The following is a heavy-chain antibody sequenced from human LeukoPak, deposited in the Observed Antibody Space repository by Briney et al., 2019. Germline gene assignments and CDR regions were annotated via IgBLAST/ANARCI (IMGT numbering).Heavy chain of an antibody. CDR1: GFTFSSYA. CDR2: ISGSGGST. D-gene: IGHD6-19*01. Sequence: GGSLRLSCAASGFTFSSYAMSWVCQAPGKGLEWVSAISGSGGSTYYADSVKGRFTISRDNSKNTLYLQMNSLRAEDTAVYYCAKTGAYSSGWYGRIVVAQRDYYFDYWGQGTLVTVSS. CDR3: AKTGAYSSGWYGRIVVAQRDYYFDY. J-gene: IGHJ4*02. V-gene: IGHV3-23*01.